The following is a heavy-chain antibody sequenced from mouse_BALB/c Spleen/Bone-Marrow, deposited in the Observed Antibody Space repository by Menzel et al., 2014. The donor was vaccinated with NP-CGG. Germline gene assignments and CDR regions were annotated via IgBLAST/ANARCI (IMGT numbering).Heavy chain of an antibody. J-gene: IGHJ4*01. CDR3: ARSSYYYGSSYVNAMDY. CDR1: GYTFTSYW. D-gene: IGHD1-1*01. CDR2: INPSNGRT. V-gene: IGHV1S81*02. Sequence: QVQQQQSGAELVKPGASVKLSCKASGYTFTSYWMHWVKQRPGQGLEWIGEINPSNGRTNYNEKFKSKATLTVDKSSSTAYMQLSSLTSEDSAVYYCARSSYYYGSSYVNAMDYWGQGTSVTVSS.